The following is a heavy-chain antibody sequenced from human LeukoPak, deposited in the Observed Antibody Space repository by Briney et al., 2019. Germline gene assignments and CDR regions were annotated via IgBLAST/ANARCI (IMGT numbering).Heavy chain of an antibody. Sequence: GGSLRLSCAASGFTFSSSAMSWVRQAPGKGLEWVSTISGRGSGGSTYYADSVKGRFTISRDNSKNTLYLQMNSLRGDDTAVYYCATWAGTATGFSGPFDYWSQGTPVTVSS. CDR2: ISGRGSGGST. CDR1: GFTFSSSA. CDR3: ATWAGTATGFSGPFDY. J-gene: IGHJ4*02. V-gene: IGHV3-23*01. D-gene: IGHD6-13*01.